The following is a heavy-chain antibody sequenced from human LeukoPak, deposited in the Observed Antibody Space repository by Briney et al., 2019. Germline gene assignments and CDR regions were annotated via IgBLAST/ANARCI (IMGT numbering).Heavy chain of an antibody. CDR1: GFTVRNNY. CDR3: ARDRPRVITLGDDGGY. J-gene: IGHJ4*02. Sequence: GGSLRLSCAASGFTVRNNYMSWVRQAPGKGLEWVSVIYSGGSTYYADSVKGRFTISRDNAKNSLYLQMNSLKAEDTAVYYCARDRPRVITLGDDGGYWGQGTLVTVSS. CDR2: IYSGGST. V-gene: IGHV3-66*01. D-gene: IGHD3-16*01.